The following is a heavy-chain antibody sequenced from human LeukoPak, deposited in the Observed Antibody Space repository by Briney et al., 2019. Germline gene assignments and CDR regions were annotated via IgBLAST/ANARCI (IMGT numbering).Heavy chain of an antibody. CDR2: ISAYNGNT. CDR3: ARNIWFGESADAFDI. D-gene: IGHD3-10*01. Sequence: ASVKVSRKASGYTFTSYGISWVRQAPGQGLEWMGWISAYNGNTNYAQKLQGRVTMTTDTSTSTAYMELRSLRSDDTAVYYCARNIWFGESADAFDIWGQGTMATVSS. V-gene: IGHV1-18*01. CDR1: GYTFTSYG. J-gene: IGHJ3*02.